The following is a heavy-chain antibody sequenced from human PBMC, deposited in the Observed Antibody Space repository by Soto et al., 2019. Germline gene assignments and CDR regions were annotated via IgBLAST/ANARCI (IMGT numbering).Heavy chain of an antibody. CDR1: GYTFTYRY. Sequence: SVKVSCKASGYTFTYRYLHWVRQAPGQALEWMGWITPFNGNTNYAQKFQDRVTITRDRSMSTAYMELSSLRSEDTAMYYCATGAVAGMVGDWGQGTLVTVSS. CDR3: ATGAVAGMVGD. J-gene: IGHJ4*02. CDR2: ITPFNGNT. V-gene: IGHV1-45*02. D-gene: IGHD6-19*01.